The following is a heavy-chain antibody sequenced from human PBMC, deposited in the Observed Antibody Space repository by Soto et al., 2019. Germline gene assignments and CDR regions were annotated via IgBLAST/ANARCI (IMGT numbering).Heavy chain of an antibody. CDR3: ASDTGGVDI. CDR1: GYTFTSYG. CDR2: ISPYNGNT. D-gene: IGHD3-10*01. J-gene: IGHJ3*02. V-gene: IGHV1-18*01. Sequence: VSVKVSCKASGYTFTSYGIIWVRQAPGQGLEWMGLISPYNGNTSYAQKFQGRVTMTRDTSTSTVYMELSSLRSEDTAVYYCASDTGGVDIWGQGTMVTVSS.